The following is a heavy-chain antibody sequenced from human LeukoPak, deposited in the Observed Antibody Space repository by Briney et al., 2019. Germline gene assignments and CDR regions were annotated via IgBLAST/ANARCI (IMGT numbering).Heavy chain of an antibody. CDR3: ARVGSSSWYEYYYYYGMDV. Sequence: PSETLSLTCTVSGGSISSYYWSWIRQPPGKGLEWIGYIYYSGSTNYNPSLKSRVTISVDTSKNQFSLKLSSVTAADTAVYYCARVGSSSWYEYYYYYGMDVWGQGTTVTVSS. V-gene: IGHV4-59*01. CDR2: IYYSGST. CDR1: GGSISSYY. J-gene: IGHJ6*02. D-gene: IGHD6-13*01.